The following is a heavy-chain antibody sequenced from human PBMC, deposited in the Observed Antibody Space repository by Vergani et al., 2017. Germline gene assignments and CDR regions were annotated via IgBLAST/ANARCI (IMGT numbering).Heavy chain of an antibody. CDR1: GGSFSGYY. V-gene: IGHV4-34*01. CDR2: INHSGST. CDR3: ARGGTGTTGTSSNWFDP. Sequence: QVQLQQWGAGLLKPSETLSLTCAVYGGSFSGYYWSWIRQPPGKGLEWIGEINHSGSTNYNPSLKSRITISVDTSKNQFSLKLSSVTAADTAVYYCARGGTGTTGTSSNWFDPWGQGTLVTVSS. D-gene: IGHD1-1*01. J-gene: IGHJ5*02.